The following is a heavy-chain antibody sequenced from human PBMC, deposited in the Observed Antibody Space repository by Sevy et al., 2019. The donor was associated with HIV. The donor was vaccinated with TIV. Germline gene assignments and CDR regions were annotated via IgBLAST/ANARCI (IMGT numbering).Heavy chain of an antibody. Sequence: SETLSLTCAVSGGSISSSNWWSWVRQPPGKGLEWIGEIYHSGSTNYNPSLKSRVTISVDKSKNQFSLKLSSVTAADTAVYYCARASYVVVVAATLNWFDPWGQGTLVTVSS. V-gene: IGHV4-4*02. CDR3: ARASYVVVVAATLNWFDP. D-gene: IGHD2-15*01. J-gene: IGHJ5*02. CDR1: GGSISSSNW. CDR2: IYHSGST.